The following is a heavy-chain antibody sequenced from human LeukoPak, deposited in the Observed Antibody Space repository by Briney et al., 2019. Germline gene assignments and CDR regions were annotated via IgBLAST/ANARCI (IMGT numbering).Heavy chain of an antibody. CDR3: ARWSSGDYDAFDI. Sequence: SETLSLTCTVSGGSISSYYWSWIRQPPGKGLEWIGYIYYSGSTYYNPSLKSRVTISVDTSKNQFSLKLSSVTAADTAVYYCARWSSGDYDAFDIWGQGTMVTLSS. CDR2: IYYSGST. V-gene: IGHV4-59*01. D-gene: IGHD2-15*01. CDR1: GGSISSYY. J-gene: IGHJ3*02.